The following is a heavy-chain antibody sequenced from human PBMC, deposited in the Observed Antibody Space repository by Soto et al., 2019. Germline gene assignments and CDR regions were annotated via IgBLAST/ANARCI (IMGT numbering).Heavy chain of an antibody. CDR1: GGTFSSYA. V-gene: IGHV1-69*01. Sequence: QVQMVQSGAEVKKPGSSVKVSCKASGGTFSSYAISWVRQAPGQGLEWMGGIIPIFGTANYAQKFQGRVTITADESTSTAYMELSSRISDDTCVNYCAREKYSSSSRYYYYYYGMDVWCQGTTVTFSS. CDR2: IIPIFGTA. J-gene: IGHJ6*02. CDR3: AREKYSSSSRYYYYYYGMDV. D-gene: IGHD6-6*01.